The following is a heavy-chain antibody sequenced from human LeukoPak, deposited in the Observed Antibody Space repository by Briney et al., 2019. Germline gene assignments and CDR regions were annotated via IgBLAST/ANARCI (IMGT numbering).Heavy chain of an antibody. D-gene: IGHD1-26*01. Sequence: GGSLRLSCAASGFTFSSYWMTWVRQAPGRGLEWVANIKQDGSEKYYVDSVRGRFTISRDNSKNTLYLQVNSLRAEDTAVYYCAREVGHSDYWGQGTLVTVSS. CDR3: AREVGHSDY. CDR2: IKQDGSEK. V-gene: IGHV3-7*03. J-gene: IGHJ4*02. CDR1: GFTFSSYW.